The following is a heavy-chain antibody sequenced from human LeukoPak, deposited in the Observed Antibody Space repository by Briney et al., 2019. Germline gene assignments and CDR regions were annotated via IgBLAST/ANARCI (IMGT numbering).Heavy chain of an antibody. Sequence: GGSLRLSCATSGFTFSNYAMSWVRQAPGKGLEWVSSISSGTSYIYYADSVKGRFTISRDNADNSMYLQMNSLRAEDTAVYYCARGYCSSTSCPSDYWGQGTLVTVSS. CDR3: ARGYCSSTSCPSDY. J-gene: IGHJ4*02. CDR2: ISSGTSYI. V-gene: IGHV3-21*01. D-gene: IGHD2-2*01. CDR1: GFTFSNYA.